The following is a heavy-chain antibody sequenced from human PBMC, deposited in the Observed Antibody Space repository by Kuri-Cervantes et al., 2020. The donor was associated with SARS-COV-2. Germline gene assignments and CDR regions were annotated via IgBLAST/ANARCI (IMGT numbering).Heavy chain of an antibody. CDR3: AGGYYYDSSGPVLRYYFDY. D-gene: IGHD3-22*01. Sequence: SETLSLTCAVYGGPFSGYYWSWIRQPPGKGLEWIGEINHSGSTNYNPSLKSRVTISVDTSKNQFSLKLSSVTAADTAVYYCAGGYYYDSSGPVLRYYFDYWGQGTLVTVSS. J-gene: IGHJ4*02. V-gene: IGHV4-34*01. CDR1: GGPFSGYY. CDR2: INHSGST.